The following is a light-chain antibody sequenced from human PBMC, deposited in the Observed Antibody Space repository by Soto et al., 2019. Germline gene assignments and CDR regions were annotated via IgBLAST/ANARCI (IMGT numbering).Light chain of an antibody. CDR2: DAS. V-gene: IGKV1-33*01. Sequence: DIQMTQSPSSLSASVGDRVTITCQASQDISNYLTWYQQKPGKAPKLLIYDASNLETGVPSRFSGSGSGTDVTFTISSLQPEDISTYYCQQYDNRRTFGQGTKLEIK. J-gene: IGKJ2*01. CDR1: QDISNY. CDR3: QQYDNRRT.